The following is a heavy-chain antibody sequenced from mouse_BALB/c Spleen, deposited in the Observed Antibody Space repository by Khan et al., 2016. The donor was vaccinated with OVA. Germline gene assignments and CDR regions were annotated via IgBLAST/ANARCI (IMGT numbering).Heavy chain of an antibody. V-gene: IGHV1S81*02. J-gene: IGHJ3*01. D-gene: IGHD2-1*01. Sequence: QVQLQQPGAELVKPGTSVKISCKASGYTFTSYYMYWVKQRPGQGLEWIGGINPNNGDSNFNEKFKSKATLTVDKSSRPAYMQLGILTSEDSAVYYCARSGYGNPFAYWGQGTLVTVSA. CDR2: INPNNGDS. CDR3: ARSGYGNPFAY. CDR1: GYTFTSYY.